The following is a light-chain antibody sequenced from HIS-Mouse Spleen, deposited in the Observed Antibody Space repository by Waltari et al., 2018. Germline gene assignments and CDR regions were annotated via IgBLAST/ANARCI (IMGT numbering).Light chain of an antibody. Sequence: SYELTQPPSVSVSPGQTARITCPGDALPKKYPNWYRQKSGQAPVLVIYEDSKRPSGIPERFSGSSSGTMATLTISGAQVEDEADYYCYSTDSSGNHRVFGGGTKLTVL. CDR3: YSTDSSGNHRV. CDR2: EDS. J-gene: IGLJ2*01. CDR1: ALPKKY. V-gene: IGLV3-10*01.